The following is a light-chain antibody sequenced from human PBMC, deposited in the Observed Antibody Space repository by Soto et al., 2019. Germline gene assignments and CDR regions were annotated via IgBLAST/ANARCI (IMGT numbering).Light chain of an antibody. CDR2: MNN. J-gene: IGLJ2*01. CDR3: AAWDESREAVL. Sequence: QSVLTQPPSASGTPGQTVTISCSGSSSNIGGNFVSWYQHVPGTAPKVLIFMNNQRPSGVPDRFSGSKSCTSASLAISGRRSEDEADYYCAAWDESREAVLFGGGTKLTVL. V-gene: IGLV1-47*01. CDR1: SSNIGGNF.